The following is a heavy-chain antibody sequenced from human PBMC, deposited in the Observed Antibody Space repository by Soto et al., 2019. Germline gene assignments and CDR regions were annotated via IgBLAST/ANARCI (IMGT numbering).Heavy chain of an antibody. Sequence: SETLSLTCAVYGGSFSGYYWSWIRQPPGKGLEWIGEINHSGSTNYNPSLKSRVTISVDTSKNQFSLKLSSVTAADTAVYYCGSFPWTVDWIAAAGDTYYYYGMDVWGQGTTVTV. J-gene: IGHJ6*02. CDR3: GSFPWTVDWIAAAGDTYYYYGMDV. V-gene: IGHV4-34*01. CDR2: INHSGST. CDR1: GGSFSGYY. D-gene: IGHD6-13*01.